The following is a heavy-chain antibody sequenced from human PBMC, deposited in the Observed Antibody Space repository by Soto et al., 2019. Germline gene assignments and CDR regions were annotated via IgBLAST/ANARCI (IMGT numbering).Heavy chain of an antibody. CDR2: ISSSGSTI. Sequence: LRLSCAASGFTFSSYEMNWVRQAPGKGLEWVSYISSSGSTIYYADSVKGRFTISRDNAKNSLYLQMNSLRAEDTAVYYCAREYSSSWYGSFYYYYGMDVWGQGTTVAVSS. D-gene: IGHD6-13*01. CDR1: GFTFSSYE. J-gene: IGHJ6*02. V-gene: IGHV3-48*03. CDR3: AREYSSSWYGSFYYYYGMDV.